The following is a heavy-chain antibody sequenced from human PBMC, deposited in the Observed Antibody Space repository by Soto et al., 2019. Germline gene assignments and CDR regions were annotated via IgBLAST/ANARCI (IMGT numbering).Heavy chain of an antibody. CDR1: GGTFSSYA. J-gene: IGHJ4*02. D-gene: IGHD1-1*01. V-gene: IGHV1-69*01. CDR3: ARDRWGLERPGDLDY. Sequence: QVQLVQSGAEVKKPGSSVKVSCKASGGTFSSYAISWVRQAPGQGLERMGGIIPIFGTANYAQKFQGRVTITADESTSTAYMELSSLRSEDTAVYYCARDRWGLERPGDLDYWGQGTLVTVSS. CDR2: IIPIFGTA.